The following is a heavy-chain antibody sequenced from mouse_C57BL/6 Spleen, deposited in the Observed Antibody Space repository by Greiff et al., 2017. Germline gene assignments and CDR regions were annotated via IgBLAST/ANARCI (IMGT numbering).Heavy chain of an antibody. J-gene: IGHJ3*01. V-gene: IGHV5-9-1*02. CDR2: ISSGGDYI. CDR1: GFTFSSYA. Sequence: EVQVVESGEGLVKPGGSLKLSCAASGFTFSSYAMSWVRQTPEKRLEWVAYISSGGDYIYYADTVKGRFTISRDNARNTLYLQMSSLKSEDTAMYYCTRDPGYYYGRGFAYWGQGTLVTVSA. D-gene: IGHD1-1*01. CDR3: TRDPGYYYGRGFAY.